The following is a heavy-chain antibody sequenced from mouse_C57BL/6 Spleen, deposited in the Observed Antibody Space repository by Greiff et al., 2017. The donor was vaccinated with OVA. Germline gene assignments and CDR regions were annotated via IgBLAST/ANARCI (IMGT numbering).Heavy chain of an antibody. Sequence: EVKLVESGGGLVKPGGSLKLSCAASGFTFSDYGMHWVRQAPEQGLEWVAYISSGSSTIYYADTVKGRFTISRDNAKNTLFLQMTSLRSEDTAMYYCARGYYDVWGTGTTVTVSS. J-gene: IGHJ1*03. CDR2: ISSGSSTI. CDR3: ARGYYDV. CDR1: GFTFSDYG. V-gene: IGHV5-17*01.